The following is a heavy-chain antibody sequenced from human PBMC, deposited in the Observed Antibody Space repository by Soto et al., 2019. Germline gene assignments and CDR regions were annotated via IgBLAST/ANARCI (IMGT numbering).Heavy chain of an antibody. CDR2: IYPGDSDT. V-gene: IGHV5-51*01. Sequence: GESLKISCKGSGYSFTSYWIGWVRQMPGKGLEWMGIIYPGDSDTRYSPSFQGQVTISADKSISTAYLQWSSLKASDTAMYYCARQGGRDGYNSYWEYWGRGTLVTVSS. J-gene: IGHJ4*02. D-gene: IGHD5-12*01. CDR3: ARQGGRDGYNSYWEY. CDR1: GYSFTSYW.